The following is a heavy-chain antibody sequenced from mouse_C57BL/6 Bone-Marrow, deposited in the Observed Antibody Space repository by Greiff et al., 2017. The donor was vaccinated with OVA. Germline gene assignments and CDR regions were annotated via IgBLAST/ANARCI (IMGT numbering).Heavy chain of an antibody. V-gene: IGHV1-74*01. Sequence: VQLQQPGAELVKPGASVKVSCKASGYTFTSYWMHWVKQRPGQGLEWIGRIHPSDSDTNYNQKFKGKATLTVDKSSSTASMQLSSLTSENSAVYYCAIEGLRRGNYFDYWGQGTTLTVSS. CDR3: AIEGLRRGNYFDY. CDR2: IHPSDSDT. D-gene: IGHD2-2*01. CDR1: GYTFTSYW. J-gene: IGHJ2*01.